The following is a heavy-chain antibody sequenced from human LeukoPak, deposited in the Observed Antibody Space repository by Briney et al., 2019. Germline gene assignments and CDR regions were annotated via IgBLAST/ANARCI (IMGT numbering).Heavy chain of an antibody. Sequence: ASETLSLTCTVSGGSISSYYWSWIRQPPGKGLEWIGYIYYSGSTNYNPSLKSRVTISVDTSKNQFSLKLSSVTAADTAVYYCARFTNYYDSSFSRGYYFDYWGQGTLVTVSS. D-gene: IGHD3-22*01. CDR1: GGSISSYY. CDR3: ARFTNYYDSSFSRGYYFDY. V-gene: IGHV4-59*08. CDR2: IYYSGST. J-gene: IGHJ4*02.